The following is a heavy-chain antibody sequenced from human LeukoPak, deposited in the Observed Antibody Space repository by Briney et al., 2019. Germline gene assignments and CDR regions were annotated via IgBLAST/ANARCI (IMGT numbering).Heavy chain of an antibody. Sequence: SETLSLTCAVYGGSLSGYYWSWIRQPPGKGLEWIGEINHSGSTNYNPSLKSRVTISVDTSKNQFSLKLSSVTAADTAVYYCASGGVRGVIIKNWFDPWGQGTLVTVSS. CDR2: INHSGST. CDR1: GGSLSGYY. J-gene: IGHJ5*02. CDR3: ASGGVRGVIIKNWFDP. V-gene: IGHV4-34*01. D-gene: IGHD3-10*01.